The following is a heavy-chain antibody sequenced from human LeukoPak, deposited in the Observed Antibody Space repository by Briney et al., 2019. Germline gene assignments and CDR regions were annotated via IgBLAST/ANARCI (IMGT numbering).Heavy chain of an antibody. D-gene: IGHD3-10*01. CDR1: GYNFASFW. V-gene: IGHV5-51*01. CDR3: VRRAYSGSGSTDY. Sequence: GESLKISFKDSGYNFASFWIGWVRPMPGKGLEWMGIIHPTDSETLYSPSFQGQVTISVDRSINTAYLQWNSLKASDTAMYYCVRRAYSGSGSTDYWGQGTLVTVSS. J-gene: IGHJ4*02. CDR2: IHPTDSET.